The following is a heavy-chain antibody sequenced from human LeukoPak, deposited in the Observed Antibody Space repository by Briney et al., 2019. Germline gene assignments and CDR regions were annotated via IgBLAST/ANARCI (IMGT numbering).Heavy chain of an antibody. D-gene: IGHD2-15*01. CDR3: ARDRGGRSGLDD. V-gene: IGHV3-7*04. CDR2: MKEDGGEI. Sequence: GGSLRLSCAASGITFSRSWMSWVRQAPGKGLEWVAFMKEDGGEIFYVDSVKGRFTISRDNAENFLYLQMNSLRAEDTAVYYCARDRGGRSGLDDWGQGTLVIVSS. J-gene: IGHJ4*02. CDR1: GITFSRSW.